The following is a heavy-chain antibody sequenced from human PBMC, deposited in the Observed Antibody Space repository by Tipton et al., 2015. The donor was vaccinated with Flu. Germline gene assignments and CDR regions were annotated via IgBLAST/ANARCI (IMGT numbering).Heavy chain of an antibody. CDR3: ARGGRAPLRSSWSNAFDI. V-gene: IGHV4-39*07. CDR2: IYYSGTT. D-gene: IGHD6-13*01. J-gene: IGHJ3*02. Sequence: TLSLTCTVSGDSISTTIYYWGWVRQPPGKGLEWIGSIYYSGTTYYNPSLKSRVTMSVDTSKNQFSLKLSSVTAADTAVYYCARGGRAPLRSSWSNAFDIWGQGTMVTVSS. CDR1: GDSISTTIYY.